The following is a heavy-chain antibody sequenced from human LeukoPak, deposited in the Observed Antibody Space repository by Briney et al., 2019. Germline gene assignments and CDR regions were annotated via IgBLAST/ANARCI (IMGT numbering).Heavy chain of an antibody. CDR2: IYYSGST. D-gene: IGHD3-22*01. J-gene: IGHJ4*02. V-gene: IGHV4-39*07. CDR3: ARDPYYYDSSAHTGWDY. CDR1: GGSISSSSYY. Sequence: SETLSLTCTVSGGSISSSSYYWGWIRQPPGKGLEWIGSIYYSGSTYYNPSLKSRVTISVDTSKNQFSLKLSSVTAADTAVYYCARDPYYYDSSAHTGWDYWGQGTLVTVSS.